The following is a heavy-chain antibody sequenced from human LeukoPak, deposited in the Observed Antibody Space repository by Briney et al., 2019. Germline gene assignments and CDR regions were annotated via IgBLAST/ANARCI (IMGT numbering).Heavy chain of an antibody. D-gene: IGHD2-2*01. Sequence: GGSLRLSCAASGFTFSDFAMGWVRQAPGKGLGWVSVISTSDDTYYADSVKGRFTISRDNAKNSLYLQMNSLRAEDTAVYYCARASAVPAATYRLNWFDPWGQGTLVTVSS. V-gene: IGHV3-69-1*01. J-gene: IGHJ5*02. CDR1: GFTFSDFA. CDR2: ISTSDDT. CDR3: ARASAVPAATYRLNWFDP.